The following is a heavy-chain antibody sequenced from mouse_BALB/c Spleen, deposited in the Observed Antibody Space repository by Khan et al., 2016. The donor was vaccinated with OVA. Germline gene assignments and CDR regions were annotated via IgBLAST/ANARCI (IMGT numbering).Heavy chain of an antibody. CDR1: GYSFTTYY. D-gene: IGHD1-1*01. CDR2: IDPFNGGN. V-gene: IGHV1S135*01. J-gene: IGHJ3*01. Sequence: VQLQQSGPELMKPGASVKISCKASGYSFTTYYIHWLKQSHGKTLEWIGYIDPFNGGNTYNQKFKGKATLTVDKSSSTAYMHLSSLTSEDSARYYCARHGSTSWFAYWGQGTLVTVSA. CDR3: ARHGSTSWFAY.